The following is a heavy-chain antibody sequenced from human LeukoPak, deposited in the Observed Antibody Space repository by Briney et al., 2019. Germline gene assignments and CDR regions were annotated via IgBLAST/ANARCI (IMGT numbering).Heavy chain of an antibody. CDR3: ARFYDILTLDV. V-gene: IGHV1-8*02. J-gene: IGHJ6*04. CDR2: MNPNSGNT. Sequence: GASVKVSCKASGYTFTGYYMHWVRQAPGQGLEWMGWMNPNSGNTGYAQKFQGRVTMTRNTSISTAYMELSSLRSEDTAVYYCARFYDILTLDVWGKGTTVTVSS. D-gene: IGHD3-9*01. CDR1: GYTFTGYY.